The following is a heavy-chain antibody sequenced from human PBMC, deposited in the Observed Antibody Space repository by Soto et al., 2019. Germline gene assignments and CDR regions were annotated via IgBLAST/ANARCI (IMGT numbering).Heavy chain of an antibody. Sequence: ASVKVSCKASGGTFSSYAISWVRQAPGQGLEWMGGIIPIFGTANYAQKFQGRVTITADESTSTAYMELSSLRSEDTAVYYCAILHSSISGSYKAAAFDIWGQGTMVSVSS. CDR3: AILHSSISGSYKAAAFDI. D-gene: IGHD1-26*01. V-gene: IGHV1-69*13. CDR2: IIPIFGTA. J-gene: IGHJ3*02. CDR1: GGTFSSYA.